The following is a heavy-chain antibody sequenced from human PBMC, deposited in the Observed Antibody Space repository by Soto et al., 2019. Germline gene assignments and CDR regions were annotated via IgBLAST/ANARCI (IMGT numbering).Heavy chain of an antibody. CDR1: GFTFSSYA. CDR2: ISNSGDIT. Sequence: PGGSQRLSYAASGFTFSSYAVSWVRQAPGKGLEWVSSISNSGDITYYADYVKGRFTISRDNSKNTLYLQMNSLRAEDTAVYYCAKERGYPWYVDYWGQGTQVTVSS. CDR3: AKERGYPWYVDY. D-gene: IGHD5-12*01. J-gene: IGHJ4*02. V-gene: IGHV3-23*01.